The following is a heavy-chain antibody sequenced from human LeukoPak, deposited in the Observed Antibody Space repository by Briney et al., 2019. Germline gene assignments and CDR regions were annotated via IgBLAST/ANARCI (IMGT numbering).Heavy chain of an antibody. CDR1: GGSFSGYY. CDR2: IYYSGST. J-gene: IGHJ4*02. D-gene: IGHD4-17*01. V-gene: IGHV4-34*01. Sequence: SETLSLTCAVYGGSFSGYYWSWIRQPPGKGLEWIGSIYYSGSTYYNPSLKSRVTISVDTSKNQFSLKLSSVTAADTAVYYCARASTVTTRPFDYWGQGTLVTVSS. CDR3: ARASTVTTRPFDY.